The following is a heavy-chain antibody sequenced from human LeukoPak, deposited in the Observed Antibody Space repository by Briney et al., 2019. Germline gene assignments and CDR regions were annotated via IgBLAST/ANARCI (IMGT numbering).Heavy chain of an antibody. CDR1: GFTFSSYA. V-gene: IGHV3-23*01. CDR3: AKGGSSWYYFDY. D-gene: IGHD6-13*01. Sequence: GGSLRLSCAASGFTFSSYAMSWVREAPGKGREWVSAISGSGGSTYYADSVKGRFTISRDNSKNTLYLQMNSLRAEDTAVYYCAKGGSSWYYFDYWGQGTLVTVSS. J-gene: IGHJ4*02. CDR2: ISGSGGST.